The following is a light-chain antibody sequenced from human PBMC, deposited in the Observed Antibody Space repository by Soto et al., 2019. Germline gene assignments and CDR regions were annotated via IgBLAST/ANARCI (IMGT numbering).Light chain of an antibody. CDR2: GAS. J-gene: IGKJ5*01. CDR1: QSVTSY. Sequence: EIVLTQSPVTLSLSPGERATLSCRASQSVTSYLAWYQQKPGQTPRLLIYGASSRATGIPDRFSGGGSGTDFTLTISRLEPEDFAVYYCQHYSSSPPAITFGQGTRLEIK. CDR3: QHYSSSPPAIT. V-gene: IGKV3-20*01.